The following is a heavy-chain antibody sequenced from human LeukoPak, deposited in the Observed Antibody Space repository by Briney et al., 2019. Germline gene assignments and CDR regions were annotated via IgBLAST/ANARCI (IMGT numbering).Heavy chain of an antibody. V-gene: IGHV3-53*01. J-gene: IGHJ4*02. CDR2: IYSGGST. D-gene: IGHD6-19*01. Sequence: GGSLRLSCAASGFTVSSNYMSWVRQAPGKGLEWVSVIYSGGSTYYADSVKGRFTISRDNSENTLYLQMNSLRAEDTAVYYCARVVLAVAGSYFDYWGQGTLVTVSS. CDR1: GFTVSSNY. CDR3: ARVVLAVAGSYFDY.